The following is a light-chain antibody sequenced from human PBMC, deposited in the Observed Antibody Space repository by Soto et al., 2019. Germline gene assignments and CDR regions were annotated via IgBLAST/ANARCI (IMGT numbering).Light chain of an antibody. Sequence: DIQITQSPSSLSASVGDRVTITCRASQSISIYLNWYQQKPGKAPKLLIYAASSLQSGVPARFSADGSGTDFTPTISSLQPEDFATYYCQQSSSTPPFTFGPGTKVVL. CDR2: AAS. J-gene: IGKJ3*01. V-gene: IGKV1-39*01. CDR1: QSISIY. CDR3: QQSSSTPPFT.